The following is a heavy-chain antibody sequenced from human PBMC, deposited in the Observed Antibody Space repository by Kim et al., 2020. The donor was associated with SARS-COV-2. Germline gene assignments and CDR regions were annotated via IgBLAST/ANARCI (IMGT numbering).Heavy chain of an antibody. CDR1: GFTFNSYA. CDR2: IRQSGGNT. D-gene: IGHD6-19*01. CDR3: AKVTSGSSGWFEYFQR. Sequence: GGSLRLFCAASGFTFNSYAMSWVRQAPGKGLEWVSGIRQSGGNTEYADSVKGRFSISRDNSKNTLYLQMNRLRAEDTAVYYCAKVTSGSSGWFEYFQRWGQGALVTVSS. V-gene: IGHV3-23*01. J-gene: IGHJ1*01.